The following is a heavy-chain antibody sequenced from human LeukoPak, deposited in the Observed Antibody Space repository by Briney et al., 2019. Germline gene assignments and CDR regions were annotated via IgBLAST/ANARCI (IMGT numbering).Heavy chain of an antibody. D-gene: IGHD5-18*01. V-gene: IGHV1-2*02. CDR2: INPSSGGT. CDR1: GYTFTGYY. Sequence: GASVKVSCKASGYTFTGYYMHWVRQAPGQGLEWMGWINPSSGGTNYAQKFQGRVTMTRDTSISTAYMELSRLRSDDTAVYYCARGRGAVDTAMVTAYWGQGTLVTVSS. CDR3: ARGRGAVDTAMVTAY. J-gene: IGHJ4*02.